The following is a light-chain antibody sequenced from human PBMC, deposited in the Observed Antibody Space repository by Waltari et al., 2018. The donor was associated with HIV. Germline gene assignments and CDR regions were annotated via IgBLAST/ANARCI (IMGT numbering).Light chain of an antibody. Sequence: QSVLTQPPSASGTPGQRVTISCSGSSSNIGSNYVYWYQQLPGTAPKLLIYRNNRRPSGVPDRFSGSKSGTSASLAISGLRSEDEADYYCAAWDDSLSGSVFVTGTKVTVL. CDR3: AAWDDSLSGSV. CDR2: RNN. CDR1: SSNIGSNY. V-gene: IGLV1-47*01. J-gene: IGLJ1*01.